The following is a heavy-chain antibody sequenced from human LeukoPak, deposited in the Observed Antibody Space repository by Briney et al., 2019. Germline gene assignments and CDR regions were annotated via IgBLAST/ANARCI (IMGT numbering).Heavy chain of an antibody. CDR1: GFTFSSYW. V-gene: IGHV3-7*01. CDR2: IKQDGSEK. J-gene: IGHJ4*02. D-gene: IGHD2-15*01. CDR3: ARDRSLEGYCSGGSCYDGYYFDY. Sequence: PGGSLRLSCAASGFTFSSYWMSWVRQAPGKGLEWVANIKQDGSEKYYVDSVKGRFTISRDNAKNSLYLQMNSLRAEDTAVYYCARDRSLEGYCSGGSCYDGYYFDYWGQGTLVTVSS.